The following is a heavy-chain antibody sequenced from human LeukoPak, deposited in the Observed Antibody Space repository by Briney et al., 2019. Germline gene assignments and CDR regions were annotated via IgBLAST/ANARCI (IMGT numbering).Heavy chain of an antibody. CDR1: GFAFSSYW. CDR2: INSDGSST. Sequence: PGGSLRLSCAASGFAFSSYWMHWVRQAPVKGLVWVSRINSDGSSTSYADSVKGRFTISRDNAKNTLYLQMNSLRAEDTAVYYCARDRRSSPGWFDPWGQGTLVTVSS. V-gene: IGHV3-74*01. D-gene: IGHD6-19*01. J-gene: IGHJ5*02. CDR3: ARDRRSSPGWFDP.